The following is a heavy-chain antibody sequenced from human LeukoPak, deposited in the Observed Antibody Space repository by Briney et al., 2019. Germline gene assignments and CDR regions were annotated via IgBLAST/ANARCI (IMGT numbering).Heavy chain of an antibody. CDR1: GFTFSSYA. Sequence: PGGSLRLSCAASGFTFSSYAMSWVRQAPGKGLEWVAVISNDGRDQSYADSVKGRFTISRDNAKNTLYLQMNSLRAEDTAVYYCARDLYDYVWGSYIWGQGTLVTVSS. CDR3: ARDLYDYVWGSYI. CDR2: ISNDGRDQ. D-gene: IGHD3-16*01. J-gene: IGHJ4*02. V-gene: IGHV3-30*03.